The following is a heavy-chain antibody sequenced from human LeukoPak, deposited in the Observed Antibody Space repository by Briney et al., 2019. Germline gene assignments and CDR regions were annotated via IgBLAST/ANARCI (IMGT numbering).Heavy chain of an antibody. J-gene: IGHJ4*02. CDR1: GFTFSCYW. Sequence: GGSLRLSCAASGFTFSCYWMSWVRQAPGRGLEWVANLKQDGSEKFYVDSVKGRFTISRDNAKNSLYLQMNSVRAEDTAVYYRASCAANYYDRYLDYWGQGTLVTVSS. V-gene: IGHV3-7*01. D-gene: IGHD3-22*01. CDR3: ASCAANYYDRYLDY. CDR2: LKQDGSEK.